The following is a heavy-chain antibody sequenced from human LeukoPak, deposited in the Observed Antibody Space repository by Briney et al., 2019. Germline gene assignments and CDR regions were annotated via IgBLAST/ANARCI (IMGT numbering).Heavy chain of an antibody. CDR3: ARDQGEYSEYAFDI. CDR2: IYSGGST. Sequence: GGSLRLSCAASGFTVSSNYMSWVRQAPGKGLEWVSVIYSGGSTHCADSVKGRFTISRDNSKNTLYLQMNSLRAEDTAVYYCARDQGEYSEYAFDIWGQGTMVTVSS. V-gene: IGHV3-53*01. CDR1: GFTVSSNY. J-gene: IGHJ3*02. D-gene: IGHD3-16*01.